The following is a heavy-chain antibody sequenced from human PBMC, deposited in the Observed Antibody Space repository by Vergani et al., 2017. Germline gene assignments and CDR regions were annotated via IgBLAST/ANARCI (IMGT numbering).Heavy chain of an antibody. D-gene: IGHD4-17*01. V-gene: IGHV4-59*01. J-gene: IGHJ3*02. CDR3: ARDLTTVTTWGAFDI. CDR2: IYYSGST. CDR1: GGSISSYY. Sequence: QVQLQESGPGLVKPSETLSLTCTVSGGSISSYYWRWIRQPPGKGLEWIGYIYYSGSTNYNPSLKSRVTISVDTSKNQFSLKLSSVTAADTAVYYCARDLTTVTTWGAFDIWGQGTMVTVSS.